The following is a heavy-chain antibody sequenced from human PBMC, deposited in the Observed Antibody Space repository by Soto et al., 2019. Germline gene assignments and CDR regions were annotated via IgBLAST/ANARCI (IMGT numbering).Heavy chain of an antibody. CDR3: ARETYYDFWSGQTASTNFDY. Sequence: TVGSLRLSCAASGFTVSSNYMSWVRQAPGKGLEWVSVIYSGGSTYYADSVKGRFTISRDNSKNTLYLQMNSLRAEDTAVYYCARETYYDFWSGQTASTNFDYWGQGTLVTVSS. CDR1: GFTVSSNY. V-gene: IGHV3-66*01. D-gene: IGHD3-3*01. J-gene: IGHJ4*02. CDR2: IYSGGST.